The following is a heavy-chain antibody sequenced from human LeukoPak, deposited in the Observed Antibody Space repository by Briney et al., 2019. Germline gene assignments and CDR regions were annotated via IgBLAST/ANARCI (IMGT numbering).Heavy chain of an antibody. J-gene: IGHJ4*02. CDR2: INPNSGGA. Sequence: ASVNVSCKASGYTFTGYYMHWVRQAPGQGLEWMGWINPNSGGANYAQKFQGRVTITRNTSISTAYMELSSLRSEDTAVYYCARGPREGDFWSGYPDYWGQGTLVTVSS. CDR3: ARGPREGDFWSGYPDY. D-gene: IGHD3-3*01. CDR1: GYTFTGYY. V-gene: IGHV1-2*02.